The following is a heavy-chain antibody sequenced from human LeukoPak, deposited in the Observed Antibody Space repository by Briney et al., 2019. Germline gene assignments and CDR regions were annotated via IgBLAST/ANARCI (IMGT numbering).Heavy chain of an antibody. CDR2: IYYSGST. Sequence: SETLSLTCTVSGGSISSYYWSWIRQPPGKGLEWIGYIYYSGSTNYNPSLKSRVTISVDTSKNQFSLKLSSVTAADTAVYYCARGPGGYCSSTSCHEGAEFDYWGQGTLVTVSS. J-gene: IGHJ4*02. D-gene: IGHD2-2*01. V-gene: IGHV4-59*12. CDR3: ARGPGGYCSSTSCHEGAEFDY. CDR1: GGSISSYY.